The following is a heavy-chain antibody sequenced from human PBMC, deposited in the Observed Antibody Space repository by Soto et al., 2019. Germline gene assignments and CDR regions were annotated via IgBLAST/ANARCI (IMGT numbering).Heavy chain of an antibody. Sequence: ETLSLTCTVSGGSVSIGDYYWSWIRQPPGKGLEWIGYIYYSGSTNYNPSLKSRVSISLDTSKNQFSLRLTSVTAADTAVYYCARIPVDTYMINWFDPWGQGTLVTVSS. D-gene: IGHD5-18*01. V-gene: IGHV4-61*08. CDR2: IYYSGST. J-gene: IGHJ5*02. CDR1: GGSVSIGDYY. CDR3: ARIPVDTYMINWFDP.